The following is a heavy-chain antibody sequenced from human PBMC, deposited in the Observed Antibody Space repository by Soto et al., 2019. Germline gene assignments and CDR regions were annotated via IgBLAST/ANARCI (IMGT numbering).Heavy chain of an antibody. D-gene: IGHD6-19*01. V-gene: IGHV3-23*01. CDR1: GFTFSSFA. CDR2: IGSRGDST. Sequence: EVQLLESGGGLVQPGGSLRLSCAASGFTFSSFAMSWVRQAPGKGLEWVSAIGSRGDSTYYADSVKGRFTISRDNSKNMPCLQMNSLRAEDTAVYYCAKDLIYGYNSGRPFDSWGQGTLVTVSS. J-gene: IGHJ4*02. CDR3: AKDLIYGYNSGRPFDS.